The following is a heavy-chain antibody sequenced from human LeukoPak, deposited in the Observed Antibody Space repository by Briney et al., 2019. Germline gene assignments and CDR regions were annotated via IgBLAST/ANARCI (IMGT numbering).Heavy chain of an antibody. V-gene: IGHV3-23*01. CDR2: LSGSGDKT. Sequence: PGGSLRLSCAASGFIFRTYAMSWVRQAPGKGLEWVSALSGSGDKTFYADSVRSRFTISRDNSKNTLYLQMNSLRAEDTAVYYCAKDLNYGFDYWGQGTLVTVSS. CDR3: AKDLNYGFDY. J-gene: IGHJ4*02. CDR1: GFIFRTYA. D-gene: IGHD4-11*01.